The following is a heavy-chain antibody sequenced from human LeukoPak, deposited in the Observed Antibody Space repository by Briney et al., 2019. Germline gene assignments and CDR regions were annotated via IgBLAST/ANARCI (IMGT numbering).Heavy chain of an antibody. V-gene: IGHV3-20*04. CDR3: AREYAALGFDI. CDR1: GLTFDDRG. D-gene: IGHD7-27*01. CDR2: INWNGGST. J-gene: IGHJ3*02. Sequence: GGSLRLSCAASGLTFDDRGMSWVRQAPGKGLEWVSGINWNGGSTAYADSVKGRFTISRDNAKKSLCLQMNSLRGEDTALYYCAREYAALGFDIWGQGTMVTVSS.